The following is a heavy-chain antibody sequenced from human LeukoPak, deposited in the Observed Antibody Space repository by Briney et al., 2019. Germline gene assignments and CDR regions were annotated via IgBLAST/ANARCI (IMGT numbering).Heavy chain of an antibody. CDR2: IYYSGST. J-gene: IGHJ5*02. CDR3: ARESGGSGSYSNWFDP. CDR1: GGSISSYY. D-gene: IGHD3-10*01. V-gene: IGHV4-59*01. Sequence: SETLSLTCTVSGGSISSYYWSWIRQPPGKGLEWIGYIYYSGSTNYNPSLKSRVTISVDTSKNQFSLKLSSVTAADTAVYYCARESGGSGSYSNWFDPWGQGTLVTVSS.